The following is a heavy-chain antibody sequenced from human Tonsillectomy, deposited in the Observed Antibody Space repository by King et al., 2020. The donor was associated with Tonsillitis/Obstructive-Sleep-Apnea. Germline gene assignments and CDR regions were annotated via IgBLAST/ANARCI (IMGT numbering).Heavy chain of an antibody. CDR1: GGSISSYY. D-gene: IGHD6-13*01. J-gene: IGHJ4*01. CDR2: IYYSGST. Sequence: QLQESGPGLVKPSETLSLTCTVSGGSISSYYWSWIRQPPGKGLEWIGYIYYSGSTNYNPSLKSRVTISVDTSKNQFSLKLSSVTAADTAVYYCARHGYSSSWSHFDYWGHGTLVTVSS. V-gene: IGHV4-59*08. CDR3: ARHGYSSSWSHFDY.